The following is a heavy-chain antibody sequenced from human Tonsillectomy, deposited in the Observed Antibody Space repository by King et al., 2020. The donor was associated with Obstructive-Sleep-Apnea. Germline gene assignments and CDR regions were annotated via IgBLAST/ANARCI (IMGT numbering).Heavy chain of an antibody. D-gene: IGHD5-18*01. CDR3: ARGGGTSNTALNFDY. J-gene: IGHJ4*02. V-gene: IGHV1-69*09. Sequence: VQLVQSGAEVKKPGSSVKVSCKASGGTFSSYAISWVRQAPGQGLEWMGGIIPILGIANYAQKFQGRVTITADKSTSTPYMELSSLRSEDTAVYYCARGGGTSNTALNFDYWGQGTLVTVSS. CDR1: GGTFSSYA. CDR2: IIPILGIA.